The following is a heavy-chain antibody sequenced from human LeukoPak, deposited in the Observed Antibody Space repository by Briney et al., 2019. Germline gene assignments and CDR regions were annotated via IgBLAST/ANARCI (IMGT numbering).Heavy chain of an antibody. CDR1: GFTFSNYW. CDR2: INSDGSST. J-gene: IGHJ4*02. Sequence: GGSLRLSCAASGFTFSNYWMHWVRQAPGKGLVWVSLINSDGSSTIYADSVKGRFTISRDNSKNTLHLQMSSLRAEDTAVYYCAKDMYGDFGGVDYWGQGTLVTVSS. CDR3: AKDMYGDFGGVDY. D-gene: IGHD4-17*01. V-gene: IGHV3-74*01.